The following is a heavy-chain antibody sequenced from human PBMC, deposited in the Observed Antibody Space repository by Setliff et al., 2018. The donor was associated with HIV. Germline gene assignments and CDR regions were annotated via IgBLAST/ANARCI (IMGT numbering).Heavy chain of an antibody. CDR1: GYTFKSYD. V-gene: IGHV1-3*01. CDR2: INAGNGNR. Sequence: VASVKVSCKTSGYTFKSYDINWVRQAPGQRPEWMARINAGNGNREYSPKFQGRVTITADTSASTMYMELSSLRSEDTAVYYCARVGNNRLQSFDHWGQGTLVTVSS. CDR3: ARVGNNRLQSFDH. J-gene: IGHJ4*02. D-gene: IGHD5-12*01.